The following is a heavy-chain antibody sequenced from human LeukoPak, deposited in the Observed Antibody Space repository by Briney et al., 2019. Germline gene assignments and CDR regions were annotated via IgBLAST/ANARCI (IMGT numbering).Heavy chain of an antibody. J-gene: IGHJ5*02. CDR1: GFTFSNYA. CDR3: AKGGQNYDFGRFDH. Sequence: GGSLTLSCAASGFTFSNYAMNWVRQAPGKGLEWVSSISGSGGSTYFAGSVKGRFTISRDNSKNTLYMQMNSLRAEDTAVYYCAKGGQNYDFGRFDHWGQGSLVTVSS. D-gene: IGHD3-3*01. CDR2: ISGSGGST. V-gene: IGHV3-23*01.